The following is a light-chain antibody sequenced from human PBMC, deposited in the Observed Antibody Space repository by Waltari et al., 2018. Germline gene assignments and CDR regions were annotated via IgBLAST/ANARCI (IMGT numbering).Light chain of an antibody. CDR1: QSVLYSSNNKNY. Sequence: DIVMTRSPDSLAVSLGERATINCKSSQSVLYSSNNKNYLAWYQQKPGQPPKLLIFWASTRESGVPDRFSGRGSGTDFTLTISSLKAEDVAVYYCQQYYSTPYTFGQGTKLEIK. CDR3: QQYYSTPYT. J-gene: IGKJ2*01. CDR2: WAS. V-gene: IGKV4-1*01.